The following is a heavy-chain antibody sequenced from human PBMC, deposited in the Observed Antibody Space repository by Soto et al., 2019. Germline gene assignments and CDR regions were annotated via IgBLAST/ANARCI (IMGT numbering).Heavy chain of an antibody. D-gene: IGHD6-6*01. J-gene: IGHJ4*02. CDR1: GGTFSSYA. CDR3: VRGISSSSDY. CDR2: INPILGIA. V-gene: IGHV1-69*04. Sequence: ASVKVSCKASGGTFSSYAISWVRQAPGQGLEWMGRINPILGIANYAQKFQGRVTITADKSTSTAYMELSSLRSEDTAVYYCVRGISSSSDYWGQGTLVTVSS.